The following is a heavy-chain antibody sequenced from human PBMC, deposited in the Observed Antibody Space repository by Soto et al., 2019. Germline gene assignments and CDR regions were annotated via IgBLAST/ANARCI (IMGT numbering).Heavy chain of an antibody. CDR2: IYSGGST. CDR3: ARIGGGVVVPAAGPYFDY. J-gene: IGHJ4*02. Sequence: EVQLVESGGGLVQPGGSLRLSCAASGFTVSSNYMSWVRQAPGKGLEWVSVIYSGGSTYYADSVKGRFTISRDNSKNTLYLQMNSLRAEDTAVYYCARIGGGVVVPAAGPYFDYWGQGTLVTVSS. D-gene: IGHD2-2*01. CDR1: GFTVSSNY. V-gene: IGHV3-66*01.